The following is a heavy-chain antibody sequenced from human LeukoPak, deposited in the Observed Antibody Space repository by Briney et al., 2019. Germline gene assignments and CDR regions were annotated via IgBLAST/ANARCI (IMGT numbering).Heavy chain of an antibody. CDR2: ISRSGGTV. J-gene: IGHJ6*02. CDR3: ARGAIAAAGTRYDTDV. D-gene: IGHD6-13*01. V-gene: IGHV3-48*03. Sequence: GGSLRLSCAASGFTFSSYEMNWVRQAPGKGLECVSYISRSGGTVYYADSVKGRFTISRDNAKKSLFLQMNSLRVEDTAVYYCARGAIAAAGTRYDTDVWGQGTTVTVSS. CDR1: GFTFSSYE.